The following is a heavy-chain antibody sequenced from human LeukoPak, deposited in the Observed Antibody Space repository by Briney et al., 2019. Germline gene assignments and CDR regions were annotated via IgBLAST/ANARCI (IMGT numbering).Heavy chain of an antibody. CDR3: ARVYEDRIAARPPYYYYGMDV. D-gene: IGHD6-6*01. J-gene: IGHJ6*02. CDR1: GGTFSSYA. V-gene: IGHV1-69*04. Sequence: ASVKVSCKASGGTFSSYAISWVRQAPGQGLEWMGRIIPILGIANYAQKFQGRVTITADKSTSTAYMELSSLRSEDTAVYYCARVYEDRIAARPPYYYYGMDVWGQGTTVTVSS. CDR2: IIPILGIA.